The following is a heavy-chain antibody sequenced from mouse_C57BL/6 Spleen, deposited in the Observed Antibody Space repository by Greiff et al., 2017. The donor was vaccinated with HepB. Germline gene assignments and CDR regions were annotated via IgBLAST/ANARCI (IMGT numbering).Heavy chain of an antibody. CDR2: IYPGGGYT. J-gene: IGHJ2*01. CDR1: GYTFTNYW. D-gene: IGHD2-13*01. V-gene: IGHV1-63*01. CDR3: DRDNGDCGGSYFDY. Sequence: QVQLQQSGAELVRPGTSVKMSCKASGYTFTNYWIGWAKQRPGHGLEWIGDIYPGGGYTNYNEKFKGKATLTADKSSSTAYMQFSSLTSEDSAIYYGDRDNGDCGGSYFDYWGQGTTLTVSS.